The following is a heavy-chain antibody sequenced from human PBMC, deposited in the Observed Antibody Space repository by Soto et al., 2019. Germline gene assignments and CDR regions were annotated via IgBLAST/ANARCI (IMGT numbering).Heavy chain of an antibody. CDR1: GGTFSNCA. Sequence: QVQLVQSGAEVRKPGSSVKVSCKASGGTFSNCAISWVRQAPGQGLEWMGGIIPSFGTANYAQKFQGRVTITADESTSTAYMELSRLRSEDTAVYYCARSWYASGTYYYSGMDVWGQGTTVTV. CDR2: IIPSFGTA. D-gene: IGHD2-2*01. V-gene: IGHV1-69*01. CDR3: ARSWYASGTYYYSGMDV. J-gene: IGHJ6*02.